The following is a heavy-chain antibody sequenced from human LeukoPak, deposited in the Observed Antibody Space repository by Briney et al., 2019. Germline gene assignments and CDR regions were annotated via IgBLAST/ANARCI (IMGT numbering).Heavy chain of an antibody. V-gene: IGHV3-21*01. CDR1: GFSFSSNS. CDR2: ISSSSSYI. CDR3: ARGYCTDGVCSVYYYYYMDV. J-gene: IGHJ6*03. D-gene: IGHD2-8*01. Sequence: GGSLRLSCAASGFSFSSNSMNWVRQAPGKGLEWVSSISSSSSYIYYADSVKGRFTISRDNAKNSLYLQMNSLRAGDTAVYYCARGYCTDGVCSVYYYYYMDVWGKGTTVTVSS.